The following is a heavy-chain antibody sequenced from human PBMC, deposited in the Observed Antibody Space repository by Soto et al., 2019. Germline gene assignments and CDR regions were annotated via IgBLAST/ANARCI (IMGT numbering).Heavy chain of an antibody. Sequence: GGSLRLSCAASGFTFISYAMGWVRQGPGKGLEWVAVVSIGGSTHYADSVRGRFTISRDNSKNTLSLQMNSLTAEDTAVYFCAKRRGAGGHFDYWGQGALVTVSS. CDR3: AKRRGAGGHFDY. D-gene: IGHD2-15*01. V-gene: IGHV3-23*01. J-gene: IGHJ4*02. CDR2: VSIGGST. CDR1: GFTFISYA.